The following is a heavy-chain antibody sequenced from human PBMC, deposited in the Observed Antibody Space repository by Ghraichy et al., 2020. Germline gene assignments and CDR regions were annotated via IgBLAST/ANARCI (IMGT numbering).Heavy chain of an antibody. CDR3: ARITGTSYYFDY. CDR2: IYSGGST. Sequence: LSLTCAASGFTVSSNYMSWVRQAPGKGLEWVSVIYSGGSTYYADSVKGRFTISRDNSKNTLYLQMNSLRAEDTAVYYCARITGTSYYFDYWGQGTLVTVSS. CDR1: GFTVSSNY. D-gene: IGHD1-7*01. V-gene: IGHV3-53*01. J-gene: IGHJ4*02.